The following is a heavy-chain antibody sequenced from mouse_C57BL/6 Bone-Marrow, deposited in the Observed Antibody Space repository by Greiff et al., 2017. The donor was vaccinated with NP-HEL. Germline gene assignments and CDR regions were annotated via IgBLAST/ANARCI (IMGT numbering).Heavy chain of an antibody. CDR3: ARGIYDYDPSWFAY. CDR1: GYTFTSYW. CDR2: IDPSDSYT. V-gene: IGHV1-69*01. J-gene: IGHJ3*01. D-gene: IGHD2-4*01. Sequence: VQLQESGAELVMPGASVKLSCKASGYTFTSYWMHWVKQRPGQGLEWIGEIDPSDSYTNYNQKFKGKSTLTVDKSSSTAYMQLSSLTSEDSAVYYCARGIYDYDPSWFAYWGQGTLVTVSA.